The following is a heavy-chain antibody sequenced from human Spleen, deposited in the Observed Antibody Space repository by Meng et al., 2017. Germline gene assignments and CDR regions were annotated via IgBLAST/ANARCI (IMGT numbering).Heavy chain of an antibody. V-gene: IGHV4-34*01. CDR1: GGSFSDYY. D-gene: IGHD4-11*01. CDR2: INHSGST. J-gene: IGHJ4*02. CDR3: ARGPTTMAHDFDY. Sequence: HAQPQEWGAGLLKLSEPLSLTCGVSGGSFSDYYWSWIRQPPGKGLEWIGEINHSGSTNYNPSLESRATISVDTSQNNLSLKLSSVTAADSAVYYCARGPTTMAHDFDYWGQGTLVTVSS.